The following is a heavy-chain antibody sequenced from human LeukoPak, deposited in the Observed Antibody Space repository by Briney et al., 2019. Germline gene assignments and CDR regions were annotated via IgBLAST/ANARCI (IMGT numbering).Heavy chain of an antibody. Sequence: GASVKVSCKASGYTFTEYYIHWVRQAPGQGLEWMGWINPNSGGTNYAQKFQGRVTMTRDTSISTAYMELSRLRSDDTAVYYCARTMTTVTTSGYWGQGTLVTVSS. V-gene: IGHV1-2*02. D-gene: IGHD4-17*01. CDR3: ARTMTTVTTSGY. CDR1: GYTFTEYY. CDR2: INPNSGGT. J-gene: IGHJ4*02.